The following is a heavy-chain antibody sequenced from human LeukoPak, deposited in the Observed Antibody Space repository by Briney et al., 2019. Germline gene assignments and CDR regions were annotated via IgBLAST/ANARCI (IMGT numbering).Heavy chain of an antibody. V-gene: IGHV4-59*01. Sequence: PSETLSLTCTVSGGSISTYYWNWIRQPPGKGLEWIGYIYYSGSTNYNPSLKSRVTISVDTSKNQFSLKLSSVTAADTAVYYCARGGLWPQKFDPWGQGTLVTVSS. CDR3: ARGGLWPQKFDP. CDR1: GGSISTYY. CDR2: IYYSGST. J-gene: IGHJ5*02. D-gene: IGHD5-18*01.